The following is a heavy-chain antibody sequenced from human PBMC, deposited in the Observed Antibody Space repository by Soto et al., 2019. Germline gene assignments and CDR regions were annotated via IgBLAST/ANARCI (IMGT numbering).Heavy chain of an antibody. Sequence: PGGSLRLSCAASGFTVSSNYMSWVRQAPGKGLEWVSVIYSGGSTYYADSVKGRFTISRDNSKNTLYLQMNSLRAEDTAVYYCARRATRAYGMDVWGQGTTVTVSS. CDR3: ARRATRAYGMDV. J-gene: IGHJ6*02. CDR2: IYSGGST. V-gene: IGHV3-53*01. CDR1: GFTVSSNY.